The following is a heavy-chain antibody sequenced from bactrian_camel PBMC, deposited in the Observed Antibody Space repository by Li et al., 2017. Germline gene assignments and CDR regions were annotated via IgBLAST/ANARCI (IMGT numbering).Heavy chain of an antibody. J-gene: IGHJ6*01. CDR3: AAVRRSGIYCAGAYNS. Sequence: HVQLVESGGGSVQPGGSLRLSCAFSLNKYCMGWFRQSPGKEREGVADIRGDGRSTYSDSVKGRFTISKDNAKNTLYLQMDSLKPEDTAMYYCAAVRRSGIYCAGAYNSWGQGTQVTVS. D-gene: IGHD2*01. V-gene: IGHV3S26*01. CDR2: IRGDGRS. CDR1: SLNKYC.